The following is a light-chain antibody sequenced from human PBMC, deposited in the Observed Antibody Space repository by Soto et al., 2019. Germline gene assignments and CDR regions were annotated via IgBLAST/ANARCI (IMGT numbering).Light chain of an antibody. CDR3: QKSDHLPL. J-gene: IGKJ3*01. CDR2: DAS. V-gene: IGKV1-33*01. Sequence: DIQMTQSPPSLSASVGDRVTITCQASPDIGNSLNCFQHTPGKAPNLVIYDASNLEIGVPSRFSGSGSGTDFTFTITSLRPEDIATYYCQKSDHLPLFGPGTKVDSK. CDR1: PDIGNS.